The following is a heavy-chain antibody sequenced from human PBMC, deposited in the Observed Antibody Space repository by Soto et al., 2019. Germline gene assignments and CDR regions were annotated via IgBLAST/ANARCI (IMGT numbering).Heavy chain of an antibody. CDR1: GYTFTSSG. CDR2: ISAYNGNT. D-gene: IGHD1-1*01. J-gene: IGHJ4*02. CDR3: AGDRWNEWEPDWGSDY. Sequence: QVQLVQSGAEVKKPGASVKVSCKASGYTFTSSGISWVRQAPGQGLEWMGWISAYNGNTNYAQKLQGRVTMTTDTSTSTAYMELRSLRSDDTAVYYCAGDRWNEWEPDWGSDYWGQGTLVTVSS. V-gene: IGHV1-18*01.